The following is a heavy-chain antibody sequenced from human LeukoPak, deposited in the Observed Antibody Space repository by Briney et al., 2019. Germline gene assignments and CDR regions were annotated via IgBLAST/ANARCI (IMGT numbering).Heavy chain of an antibody. CDR2: IYSGGST. J-gene: IGHJ4*02. V-gene: IGHV3-53*01. D-gene: IGHD3-22*01. Sequence: GGSLRLSCAASGFTVSSNYMSWVRQAPGKGLEWVSVIYSGGSTYYADSVKGRFTISRDNSKNTLYLQMNSLRAEDTAVYYCARAPIEYYYDSSGPFDYWGQGTLVTVSS. CDR1: GFTVSSNY. CDR3: ARAPIEYYYDSSGPFDY.